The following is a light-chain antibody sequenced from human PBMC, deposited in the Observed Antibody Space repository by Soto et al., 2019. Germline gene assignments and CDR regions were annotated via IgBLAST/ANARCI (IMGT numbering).Light chain of an antibody. V-gene: IGKV1-5*03. Sequence: DIQMTQSPSTLSASVGDRVTITCRASESISGWLAWYQQKPGKAPKLVIFKASTLESGVPSRFSGSGSGTEFTLSISSLQPDDFAIYYCKQYNSYPRTFGKGTKVEIK. CDR1: ESISGW. J-gene: IGKJ1*01. CDR3: KQYNSYPRT. CDR2: KAS.